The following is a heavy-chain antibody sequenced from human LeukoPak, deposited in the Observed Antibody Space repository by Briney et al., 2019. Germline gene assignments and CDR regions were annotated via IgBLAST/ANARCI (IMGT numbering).Heavy chain of an antibody. J-gene: IGHJ5*02. D-gene: IGHD5-18*01. Sequence: GGSLRLSCAASGFTFSSYAMHWVRQAPGKGLEWVAVISYDGSNKYYADSVKGRFTISRDNSKNTLYLQMNSLRAEDTAVYFCASSKYRYGGNWFDPWGQGTLVTVSS. CDR3: ASSKYRYGGNWFDP. CDR2: ISYDGSNK. CDR1: GFTFSSYA. V-gene: IGHV3-30*04.